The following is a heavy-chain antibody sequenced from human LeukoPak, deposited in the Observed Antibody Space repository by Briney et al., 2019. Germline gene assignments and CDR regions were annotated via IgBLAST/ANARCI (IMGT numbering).Heavy chain of an antibody. D-gene: IGHD1-14*01. CDR2: IFHSGST. CDR1: GGSIKSHF. V-gene: IGHV4-59*11. J-gene: IGHJ4*02. Sequence: SETPSLTCTVSGGSIKSHFWSWVRQPPGKRLEWIGYIFHSGSTNYNPSLKSRVTISVDTSKNQFSLRLTSVTAADTAVYYCVRTNPWDLTYYFDYWGQGTLVTVSS. CDR3: VRTNPWDLTYYFDY.